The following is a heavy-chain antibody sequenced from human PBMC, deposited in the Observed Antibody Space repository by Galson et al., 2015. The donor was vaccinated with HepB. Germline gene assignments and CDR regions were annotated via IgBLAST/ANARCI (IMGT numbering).Heavy chain of an antibody. CDR2: ISYDGSNN. CDR3: AKDPYLYSALAGTMAGFDY. D-gene: IGHD6-19*01. CDR1: GFTFSNYG. Sequence: SLRLSCAASGFTFSNYGMHWVRQAPGKGLEWVAVISYDGSNNYYADSAKGRFTISRDNSKNTLYLQMNSLRAEDTALYYCAKDPYLYSALAGTMAGFDYWGQGTLVTVSS. J-gene: IGHJ4*02. V-gene: IGHV3-30*18.